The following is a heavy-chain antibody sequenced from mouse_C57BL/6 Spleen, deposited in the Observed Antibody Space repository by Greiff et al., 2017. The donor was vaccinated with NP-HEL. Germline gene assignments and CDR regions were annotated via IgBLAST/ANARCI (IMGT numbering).Heavy chain of an antibody. Sequence: VQLQQSGPGLAKPSQTLSLTCSVTGYSITSDYWNWIRKFPGNKLEYMGYISYSGSTYYNPSLKSRISITRDTSKNQYYLQLNSVTTEDTATYYCARSPEYYGSSDWYFDVWGTGTTVTVSS. D-gene: IGHD1-1*01. V-gene: IGHV3-8*01. CDR1: GYSITSDY. CDR3: ARSPEYYGSSDWYFDV. CDR2: ISYSGST. J-gene: IGHJ1*03.